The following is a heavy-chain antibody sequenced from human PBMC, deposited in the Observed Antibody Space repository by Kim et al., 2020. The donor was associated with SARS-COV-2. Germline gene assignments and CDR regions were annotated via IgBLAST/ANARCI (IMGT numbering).Heavy chain of an antibody. CDR3: ARPRLYSYFDY. CDR1: GGSISSSSYY. Sequence: SETLSLTCTVSGGSISSSSYYWGWIRQPPGKGLEWIGSIYYSGSIYYNPSLKSRVTISVDTSKNQFSLKLSSVTAADTAVYYCARPRLYSYFDYWGQGTL. J-gene: IGHJ4*02. V-gene: IGHV4-39*01. CDR2: IYYSGSI. D-gene: IGHD2-2*02.